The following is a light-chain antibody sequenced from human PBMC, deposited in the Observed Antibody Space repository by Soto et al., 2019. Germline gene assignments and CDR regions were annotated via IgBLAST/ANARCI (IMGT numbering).Light chain of an antibody. V-gene: IGLV2-14*01. CDR2: DVT. CDR1: SSDVGAYNY. CDR3: SSYTNTGTLV. Sequence: QSVLTQPASVSGSPGQSITISCTGTSSDVGAYNYVSWYLQHPGKAPKLLIYDVTDRPSGVSNRFSGSKSGNTASPTISGLQAEDEADYYCSSYTNTGTLVFGGGTKLTVL. J-gene: IGLJ2*01.